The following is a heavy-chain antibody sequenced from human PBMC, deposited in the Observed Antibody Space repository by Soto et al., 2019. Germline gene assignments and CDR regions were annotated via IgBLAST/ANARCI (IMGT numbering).Heavy chain of an antibody. CDR1: GGSISSYY. Sequence: SETLSLTCTVSGGSISSYYWSWIRQPPGKGLEWIGYIYYSGSTNYNPSLKSRVTISVDTSKNQFSLKLSSVTAADTAVYYCAKADYDFWSGSSYYYMDVWGKGTTVTVSS. V-gene: IGHV4-59*01. J-gene: IGHJ6*03. CDR3: AKADYDFWSGSSYYYMDV. D-gene: IGHD3-3*01. CDR2: IYYSGST.